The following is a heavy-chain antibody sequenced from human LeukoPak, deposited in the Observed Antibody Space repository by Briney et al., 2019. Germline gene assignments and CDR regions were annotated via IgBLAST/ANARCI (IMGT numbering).Heavy chain of an antibody. CDR2: IYYSGST. D-gene: IGHD3-10*01. V-gene: IGHV4-59*01. J-gene: IGHJ6*02. Sequence: SETLSLTCTVSGGSISSYYWSWIRQPPGKGLEWIGYIYYSGSTNYNPSLKSRVTISVDTSKNQFSLRLSSVTAADTAVYYCARGPYYYGSGSYRDYYYYYGMDVWGQGTTVTVSS. CDR1: GGSISSYY. CDR3: ARGPYYYGSGSYRDYYYYYGMDV.